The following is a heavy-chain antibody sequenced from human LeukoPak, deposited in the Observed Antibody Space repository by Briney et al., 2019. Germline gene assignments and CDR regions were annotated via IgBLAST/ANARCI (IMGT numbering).Heavy chain of an antibody. D-gene: IGHD2-15*01. V-gene: IGHV3-48*04. Sequence: GGSLRLSCAVSGFTFSDNSMNWVRQAPGKGLEWVSYISSSGTTIYYADSVKGRFTISRDNAKNSLYLQLNSLRAEDTAVYYCARPTCSGGTCYFGSAFDIWGQGTMVTVSS. CDR2: ISSSGTTI. CDR3: ARPTCSGGTCYFGSAFDI. J-gene: IGHJ3*02. CDR1: GFTFSDNS.